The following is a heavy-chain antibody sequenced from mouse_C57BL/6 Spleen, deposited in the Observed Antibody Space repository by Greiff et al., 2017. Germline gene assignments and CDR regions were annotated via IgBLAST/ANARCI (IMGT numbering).Heavy chain of an antibody. CDR1: GFTFSDYG. CDR2: ISSGSSTI. D-gene: IGHD2-2*01. V-gene: IGHV5-17*01. J-gene: IGHJ2*01. CDR3: ARQIYYGYYFDY. Sequence: EVKLQESGGGLVKPGGSLKLSCAASGFTFSDYGMHWVRQAPEKGLEWVAYISSGSSTIYYADTVKGRFTISRDNAKNTLFLQMTSLRSEDTAMYYCARQIYYGYYFDYWGQGTTLTVSS.